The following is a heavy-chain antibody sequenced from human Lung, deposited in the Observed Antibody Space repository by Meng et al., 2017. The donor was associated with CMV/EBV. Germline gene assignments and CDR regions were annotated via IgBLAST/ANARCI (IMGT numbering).Heavy chain of an antibody. CDR2: INHSGST. D-gene: IGHD3-16*01. J-gene: IGHJ4*02. Sequence: SXTLSLTCAVYGGSFSGYYWSGIRQPPGKGLEWIGEINHSGSTNYNPSLKSRVTISVDTSKNQFSLKLSSVTAADTAVYYCAGEQGAFWGQGTLVTVSS. CDR1: GGSFSGYY. CDR3: AGEQGAF. V-gene: IGHV4-34*01.